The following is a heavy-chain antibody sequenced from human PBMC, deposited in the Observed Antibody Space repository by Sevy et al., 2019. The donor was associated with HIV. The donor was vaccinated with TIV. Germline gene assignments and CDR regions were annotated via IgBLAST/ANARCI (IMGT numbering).Heavy chain of an antibody. D-gene: IGHD3-10*01. CDR3: TTAHIWFGDFRLD. CDR1: GFVFTNAW. V-gene: IGHV3-15*01. CDR2: IKSKTAGGTS. Sequence: GGSLRLSCAASGFVFTNAWMHWVRQAPGKEPEWIGRIKSKTAGGTSDYAKPLEGRFNISRDDSSDTLYLQINNLKIEDTAFYYCTTAHIWFGDFRLDWGPGTLVTVSS. J-gene: IGHJ4*02.